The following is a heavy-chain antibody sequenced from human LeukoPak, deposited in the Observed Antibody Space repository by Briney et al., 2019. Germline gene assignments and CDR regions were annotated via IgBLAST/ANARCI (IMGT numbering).Heavy chain of an antibody. CDR1: GYTFTSYG. J-gene: IGHJ6*03. CDR2: ISAYNGNT. Sequence: ASVKVSCKASGYTFTSYGISWVRQAPGQGLEWMGWISAYNGNTNYAQKLQGRVAMTTDTSTSTAYMELRSLRSDDTAVYYCARDGYSYGTTYYYYYYMDVWGKGTTVTVSS. D-gene: IGHD5-18*01. V-gene: IGHV1-18*01. CDR3: ARDGYSYGTTYYYYYYMDV.